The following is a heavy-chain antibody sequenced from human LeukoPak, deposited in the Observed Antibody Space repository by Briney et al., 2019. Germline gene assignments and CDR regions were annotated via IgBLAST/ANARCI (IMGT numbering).Heavy chain of an antibody. CDR3: VREKALVPVVRVTGAFDI. Sequence: GGSLRLSCEASGFTFDDYGMSWVRLGTGKGLEWVSSINWNGGSTGYADSVKGRFTVSRDNAKNSLYLQMNGLRAEDTALYYCVREKALVPVVRVTGAFDIWGRGTMVTVSS. CDR2: INWNGGST. J-gene: IGHJ3*02. D-gene: IGHD2-8*02. V-gene: IGHV3-20*04. CDR1: GFTFDDYG.